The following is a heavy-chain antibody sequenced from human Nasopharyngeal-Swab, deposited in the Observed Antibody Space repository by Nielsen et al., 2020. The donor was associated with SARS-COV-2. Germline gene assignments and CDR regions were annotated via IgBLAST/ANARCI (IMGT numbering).Heavy chain of an antibody. Sequence: SLKIPCSGSGFTFRSYAMHWVRQSPGKGLEWVALISYDGTNKDYAHSVTGRFTLSRDNSINTLYLQMNSLRPEDTALYYCVRDYNWRLDYWGQGTLVTVSS. J-gene: IGHJ4*02. D-gene: IGHD1-20*01. CDR3: VRDYNWRLDY. V-gene: IGHV3-30-3*01. CDR2: ISYDGTNK. CDR1: GFTFRSYA.